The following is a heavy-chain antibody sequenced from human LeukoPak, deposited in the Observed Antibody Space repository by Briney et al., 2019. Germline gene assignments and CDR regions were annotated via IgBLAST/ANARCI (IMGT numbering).Heavy chain of an antibody. CDR3: AREILTGYYQFDY. D-gene: IGHD3-9*01. Sequence: GGSLRLSCAASGFTFSSYSMNWVRQAPGKGLEWVSSSSSSSSYIYYADSVKGRFTISRDNAKNSLYLQMNSLRAEDTAVYYCAREILTGYYQFDYWGQGTLVTVSS. V-gene: IGHV3-21*01. CDR1: GFTFSSYS. J-gene: IGHJ4*02. CDR2: SSSSSSYI.